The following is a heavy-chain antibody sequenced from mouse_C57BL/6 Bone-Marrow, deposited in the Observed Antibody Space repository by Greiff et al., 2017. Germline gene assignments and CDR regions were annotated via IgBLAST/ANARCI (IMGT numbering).Heavy chain of an antibody. CDR3: ARVYYYGSRYWYFDV. Sequence: EVHLVESGGGLVKPGGSLKLSCAASGFTFSSYAMSWVRQTPEKRLEWVATISDGGSYTYYPDNVKGRFTISRDNAKNNLYLQMSHLKSEDTAMYYCARVYYYGSRYWYFDVWGTGTTVTVSS. V-gene: IGHV5-4*01. D-gene: IGHD1-1*01. J-gene: IGHJ1*03. CDR2: ISDGGSYT. CDR1: GFTFSSYA.